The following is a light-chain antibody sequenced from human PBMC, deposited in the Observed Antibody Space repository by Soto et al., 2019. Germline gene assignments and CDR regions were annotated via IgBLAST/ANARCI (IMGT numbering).Light chain of an antibody. J-gene: IGLJ3*02. CDR3: HCYDSSLSGSV. CDR2: DNN. Sequence: QSVLTQPPSVSAAPGQKVTISCSGSSSNIGNNYVSWYQQLPGTAPKLLIYDNNKRPSGMPDRFSGSKSGTSATLGITGLQTGDEADYYCHCYDSSLSGSVFGGGTKVTVL. V-gene: IGLV1-51*01. CDR1: SSNIGNNY.